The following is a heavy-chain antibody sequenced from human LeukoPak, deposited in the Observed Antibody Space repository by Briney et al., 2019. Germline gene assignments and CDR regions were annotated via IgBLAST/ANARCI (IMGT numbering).Heavy chain of an antibody. CDR3: ARGASGTLYDAFDI. CDR1: GGFVRSTSYC. CDR2: IYYSGST. V-gene: IGHV4-39*07. Sequence: SETLSLTCTVSGGFVRSTSYCWGWIRQPPGQGLEWIGSIYYSGSTYYNPSLNSRVTISVDTSKNQFSLKLRSVTAADTAVYYCARGASGTLYDAFDIWGRGTMVTVSS. J-gene: IGHJ3*02. D-gene: IGHD1-26*01.